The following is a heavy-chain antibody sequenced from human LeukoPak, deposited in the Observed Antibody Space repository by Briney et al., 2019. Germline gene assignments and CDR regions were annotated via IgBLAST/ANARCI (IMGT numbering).Heavy chain of an antibody. V-gene: IGHV3-30*04. D-gene: IGHD5-24*01. CDR1: GFTFSSYT. CDR2: KSYDGSNK. CDR3: ARGGDRRWLRIDY. J-gene: IGHJ4*02. Sequence: TGGSLRLSCVASGFTFSSYTLTWVRQAPGKGLEWVAVKSYDGSNKYYADSVKGRFTISRDNSKNTLYLQMNSLRTEDTAVYYCARGGDRRWLRIDYWGQGTLVTVSS.